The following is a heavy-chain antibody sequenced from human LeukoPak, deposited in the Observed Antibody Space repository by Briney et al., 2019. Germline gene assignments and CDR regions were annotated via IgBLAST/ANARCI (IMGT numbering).Heavy chain of an antibody. J-gene: IGHJ3*02. D-gene: IGHD3-16*01. Sequence: ASVTVSCKASGGTFSSYAISWVRQAPGQGLEWMGGIIPIFGTANYAQKFQGRVTITADESTSTAYMELSSLRSEDTAVYYCAREGAEVGAFDIWGQGTMGTVSS. CDR3: AREGAEVGAFDI. V-gene: IGHV1-69*13. CDR1: GGTFSSYA. CDR2: IIPIFGTA.